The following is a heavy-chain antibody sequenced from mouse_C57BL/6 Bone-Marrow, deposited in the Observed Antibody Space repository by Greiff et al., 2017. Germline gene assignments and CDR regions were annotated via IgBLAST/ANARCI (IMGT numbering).Heavy chain of an antibody. CDR1: GYTFTSYG. CDR3: ARYPLYAMDY. CDR2: IYPRSGNT. V-gene: IGHV1-81*01. J-gene: IGHJ4*01. Sequence: QFQLQQSGAELARPGASVKLSCKASGYTFTSYGISWVKQRTGQGLEWIGEIYPRSGNTYYNEKFKGKATLTADKSSSTAYMELRSLTSEDSAVYFCARYPLYAMDYWGQGTSVTVSS.